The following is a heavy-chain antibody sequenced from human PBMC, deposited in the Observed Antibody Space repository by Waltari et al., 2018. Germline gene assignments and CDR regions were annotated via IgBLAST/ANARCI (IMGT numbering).Heavy chain of an antibody. CDR2: ISVFNGHT. CDR1: GYTFTSYG. Sequence: QVQLVQSGNEVKKPGASVKVSCKASGYTFTSYGISWVRQAPGQGLEWMGWISVFNGHTTYAPRLQGRVSMTADTSTSTSYMELRSLISDDTAGYYCARVPHRSTGWLQAPYNFDFWGQGTLVTVSS. D-gene: IGHD6-19*01. V-gene: IGHV1-18*01. J-gene: IGHJ4*02. CDR3: ARVPHRSTGWLQAPYNFDF.